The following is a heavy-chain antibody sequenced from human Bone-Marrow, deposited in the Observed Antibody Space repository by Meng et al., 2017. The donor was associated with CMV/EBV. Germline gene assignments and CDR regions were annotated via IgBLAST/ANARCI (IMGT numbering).Heavy chain of an antibody. D-gene: IGHD2-2*01. CDR1: GYTFTSYD. CDR3: ARPDCSSTSCYYGMDF. J-gene: IGHJ6*02. V-gene: IGHV1-8*01. CDR2: MNPNSGST. Sequence: ASVKVSCKASGYTFTSYDINWVRQATGQGLEWMGWMNPNSGSTGYAQKFQGRVIMTWNTSISTAYIELSSLRSEDTAVYYCARPDCSSTSCYYGMDFWGQGTTVTVSS.